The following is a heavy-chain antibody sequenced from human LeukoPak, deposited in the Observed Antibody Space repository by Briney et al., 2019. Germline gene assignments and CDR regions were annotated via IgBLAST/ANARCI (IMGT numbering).Heavy chain of an antibody. V-gene: IGHV3-48*01. D-gene: IGHD6-13*01. CDR3: ARDRTTKQQLVRGEPPSVVY. J-gene: IGHJ4*02. CDR1: GFTFSSYS. Sequence: GGSLRLSCAASGFTFSSYSMNWVRQAPGKGLEWVSYISSSSSTIYYADSVKGRFTISRDNAKNSLYLQMNSLRAEDTAVYYCARDRTTKQQLVRGEPPSVVYWSQGTLVTVSS. CDR2: ISSSSSTI.